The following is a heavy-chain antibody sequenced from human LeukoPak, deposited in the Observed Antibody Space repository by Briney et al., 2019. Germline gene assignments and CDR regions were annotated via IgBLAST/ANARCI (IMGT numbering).Heavy chain of an antibody. CDR1: GFTFSSYS. CDR3: ARHLSRRDYAHDY. V-gene: IGHV3-21*01. J-gene: IGHJ4*02. Sequence: PGGSLRLSCAASGFTFSSYSMNWVRQAPGKGLEWVSSISSSSSYIYYADSVKGRFTISRDNAKNSLYLQMNSLRAEDTAVYYCARHLSRRDYAHDYWGQGTLVTVSS. D-gene: IGHD4-17*01. CDR2: ISSSSSYI.